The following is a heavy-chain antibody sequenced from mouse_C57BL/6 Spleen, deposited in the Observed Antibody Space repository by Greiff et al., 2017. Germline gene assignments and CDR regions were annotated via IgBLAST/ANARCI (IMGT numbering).Heavy chain of an antibody. V-gene: IGHV1-72*01. Sequence: QVQLQQPGAELVKPGASVKLSCKASGYTFTSYWMHWVKQRPGRGLEWIGMIDPNSGGTKYNEKFKSKATLTVDTPSSTAYMQLSSLTSEDSAVYYCAREGNASDAPFADGGQGTLVTVHA. CDR2: IDPNSGGT. CDR1: GYTFTSYW. CDR3: AREGNASDAPFAD. J-gene: IGHJ3*01.